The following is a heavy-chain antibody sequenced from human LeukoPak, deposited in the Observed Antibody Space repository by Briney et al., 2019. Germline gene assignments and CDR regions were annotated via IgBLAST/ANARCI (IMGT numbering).Heavy chain of an antibody. J-gene: IGHJ4*02. CDR2: ISYDGSNK. D-gene: IGHD6-25*01. V-gene: IGHV3-30*18. Sequence: GGSLRLSCAASGFTFSSYGMHWVRQAPGKGLEWVAVISYDGSNKYYADSVKGRFTISRDNSKNTLYLQMNSLRAEDTAVYYCAKSPYSSGWDFDYWGQGTLVTVSS. CDR1: GFTFSSYG. CDR3: AKSPYSSGWDFDY.